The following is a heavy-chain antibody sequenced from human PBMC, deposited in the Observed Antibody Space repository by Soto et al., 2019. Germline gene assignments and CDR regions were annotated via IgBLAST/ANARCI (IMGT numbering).Heavy chain of an antibody. CDR2: INPNSGGT. V-gene: IGHV1-2*02. J-gene: IGHJ4*02. Sequence: RASVKVSCKASGYTFTGYYMHWVRQAPVQGLEWMGWINPNSGGTNYAQKFQGRVTMTRDTSISTAYMELSRLRSDDTAVYYCARGYDFWSGYPYYFDYWGQGTLVTVSS. D-gene: IGHD3-3*01. CDR1: GYTFTGYY. CDR3: ARGYDFWSGYPYYFDY.